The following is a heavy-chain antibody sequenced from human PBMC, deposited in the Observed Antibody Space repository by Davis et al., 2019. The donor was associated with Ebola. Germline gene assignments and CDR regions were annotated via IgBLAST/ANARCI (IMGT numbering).Heavy chain of an antibody. D-gene: IGHD3-22*01. CDR3: ARATDYYDSSGTFDY. Sequence: MPSETLSLTCTVPGGSISSYYWSWVRQPPGKGLEWIGYIYYSGSTNYNPSLKSRVTISVDTSKNQFSLKLSSVTAADTAVYYCARATDYYDSSGTFDYWGQGTLVTVSS. V-gene: IGHV4-59*01. CDR2: IYYSGST. CDR1: GGSISSYY. J-gene: IGHJ4*02.